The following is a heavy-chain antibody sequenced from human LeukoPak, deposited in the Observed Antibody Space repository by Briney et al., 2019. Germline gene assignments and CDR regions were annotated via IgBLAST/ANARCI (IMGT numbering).Heavy chain of an antibody. CDR2: IKQDGSEK. CDR3: ARGGAAAGFG. J-gene: IGHJ4*02. D-gene: IGHD6-13*01. Sequence: PGGSLRLSCAASGFTFSTNWMSWVRQAPGKGLEWVANIKQDGSEKYYVDSVKGRFTISRDNSKNTLYLQMNSLRAEDTAMYYCARGGAAAGFGWGQGTLVTVSS. V-gene: IGHV3-7*05. CDR1: GFTFSTNW.